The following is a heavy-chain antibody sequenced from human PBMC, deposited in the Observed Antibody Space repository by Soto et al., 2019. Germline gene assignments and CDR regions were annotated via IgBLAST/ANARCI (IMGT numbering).Heavy chain of an antibody. CDR3: ASSSFAYYSHSSGPAGFVK. CDR2: IVGSGSRT. J-gene: IGHJ4*02. Sequence: PGGSLRLSCAASGFAFSSYAMSCVRQAPGKGLEWVSTIVGSGSRTYYADSVKGRFNISRDNFKNTLFLQMNSPRAEDTAVYYCASSSFAYYSHSSGPAGFVKGGRGTLFTVSS. CDR1: GFAFSSYA. D-gene: IGHD3-22*01. V-gene: IGHV3-23*01.